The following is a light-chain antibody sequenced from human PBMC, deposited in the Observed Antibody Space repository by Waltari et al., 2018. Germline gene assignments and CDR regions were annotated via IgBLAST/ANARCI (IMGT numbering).Light chain of an antibody. CDR1: SSDVGGSNY. Sequence: QSALTQPRSVSGSPGQLVTISCTGTSSDVGGSNYVSWYQQLPGNAPTVVFYGVSRRPSGVPDRFTGSRSGNTATLTISGLQAEDEADYHCCSYAGTYTWLFGGGTKLTVL. CDR2: GVS. CDR3: CSYAGTYTWL. V-gene: IGLV2-11*01. J-gene: IGLJ3*02.